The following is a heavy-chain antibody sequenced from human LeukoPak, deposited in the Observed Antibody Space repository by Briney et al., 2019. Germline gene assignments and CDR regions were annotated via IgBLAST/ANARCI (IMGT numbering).Heavy chain of an antibody. Sequence: GGSLRLSCAVSAFTISSNYMSWVRQASGKGLEWGSVIYSGGSTYYADSVKGRFTISRDNSKNTLYLQMNSLRAEDTAVYYCARAGSSGYYLTFDSWGQGTLVTVSS. CDR2: IYSGGST. CDR3: ARAGSSGYYLTFDS. D-gene: IGHD3-22*01. V-gene: IGHV3-66*01. J-gene: IGHJ4*02. CDR1: AFTISSNY.